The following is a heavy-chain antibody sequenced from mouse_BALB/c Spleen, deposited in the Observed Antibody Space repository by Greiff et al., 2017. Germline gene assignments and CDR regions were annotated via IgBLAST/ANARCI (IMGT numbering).Heavy chain of an antibody. CDR2: ISTYYGDA. CDR3: ARVAEEFAY. D-gene: IGHD1-1*01. V-gene: IGHV1S137*01. J-gene: IGHJ3*01. Sequence: VQLVESGAELVRPGVSVKISCKGSGYTFTDYAMHWVKQSHAKSLEWIGVISTYYGDASYNQKFKGKATMTVDKSSSTAYMELARLTSEDSAIYYCARVAEEFAYWGQGTLVTVSA. CDR1: GYTFTDYA.